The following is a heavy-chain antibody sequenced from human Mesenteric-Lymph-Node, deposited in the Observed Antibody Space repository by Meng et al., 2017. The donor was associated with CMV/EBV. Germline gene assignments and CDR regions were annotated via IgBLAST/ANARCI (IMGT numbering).Heavy chain of an antibody. Sequence: KASGYTFTGYYMHWVRQAPGQGLEWMGWINPNSGGTNYAQKFQGRVTMTRDTSISTAYMELSRLRSDDTAVYYCARGLWSGYYWFDPWGQGTLVTVSS. D-gene: IGHD3-3*01. J-gene: IGHJ5*02. V-gene: IGHV1-2*02. CDR2: INPNSGGT. CDR1: GYTFTGYY. CDR3: ARGLWSGYYWFDP.